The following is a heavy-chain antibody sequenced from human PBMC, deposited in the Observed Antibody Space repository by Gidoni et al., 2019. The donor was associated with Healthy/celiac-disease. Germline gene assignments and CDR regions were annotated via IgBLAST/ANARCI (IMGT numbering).Heavy chain of an antibody. Sequence: SVSGYYWSWIRQPPGKGLEWIGEINHSGSTNYNPSLKSRVTISVDTSKNQFSLKLSSVTAADTAVYYCARRQLLSLYGMDVWGQGTTVTVSS. V-gene: IGHV4-34*01. CDR3: ARRQLLSLYGMDV. D-gene: IGHD1-26*01. CDR1: SVSGYY. J-gene: IGHJ6*02. CDR2: INHSGST.